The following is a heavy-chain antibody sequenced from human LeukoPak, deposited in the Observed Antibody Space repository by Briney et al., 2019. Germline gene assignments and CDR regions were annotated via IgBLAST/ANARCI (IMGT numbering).Heavy chain of an antibody. J-gene: IGHJ5*02. CDR3: ARMQPFENHWFDP. Sequence: PGGSLRLSCAASGFTFSDYSMNWARQAPGKGGEWVSSISSSNSYIYYADSVTGRFTVSRDNANNSLYLQMNSLRAEDTAVYYCARMQPFENHWFDPWGQGTLVTVSS. D-gene: IGHD3-9*01. CDR2: ISSSNSYI. CDR1: GFTFSDYS. V-gene: IGHV3-21*01.